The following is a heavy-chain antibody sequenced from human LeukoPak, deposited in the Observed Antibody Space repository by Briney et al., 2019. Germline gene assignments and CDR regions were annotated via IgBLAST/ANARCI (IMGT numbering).Heavy chain of an antibody. D-gene: IGHD3-3*01. V-gene: IGHV1-69*06. J-gene: IGHJ4*02. CDR1: GGTFSSYA. Sequence: ASVKVSCKASGGTFSSYAISWVRQAPGQGLEWMGGIIPIFGTANYAQKFQGRVTITADKSTSTAYMELSSLRSEDTAVYYCARDQPYYDFWSGYLAPSYWGQGTLVTVSS. CDR2: IIPIFGTA. CDR3: ARDQPYYDFWSGYLAPSY.